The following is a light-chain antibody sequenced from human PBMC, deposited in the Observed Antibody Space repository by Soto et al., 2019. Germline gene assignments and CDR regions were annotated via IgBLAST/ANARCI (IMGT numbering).Light chain of an antibody. V-gene: IGLV2-11*01. Sequence: QSALTQPRSVSGSPGQSVTISCTGTSSDVGGYDYVSWYQQHPGKAPKLMIYDVSKRPSGVPDRFSGSKSGNTASLTISGLQAEDEADYYCCPYAGSYSDWVFGGGTKLTVL. J-gene: IGLJ3*02. CDR2: DVS. CDR3: CPYAGSYSDWV. CDR1: SSDVGGYDY.